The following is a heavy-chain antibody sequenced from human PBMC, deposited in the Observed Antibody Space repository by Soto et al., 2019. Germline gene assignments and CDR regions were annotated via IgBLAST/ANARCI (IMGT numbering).Heavy chain of an antibody. V-gene: IGHV1-18*01. CDR1: GYTFTSYG. Sequence: QVQLVQSGAEVKKPGASVKVSCKASGYTFTSYGISWVRQAPGQGLEWMGWISAYNGNTNYAQKLQGRVTMTTDTSTSTAYMELSSLRAEDTAVYYCARGEGYCSGGSCYRWFDPWGQGTLVTVSS. CDR2: ISAYNGNT. CDR3: ARGEGYCSGGSCYRWFDP. D-gene: IGHD2-15*01. J-gene: IGHJ5*02.